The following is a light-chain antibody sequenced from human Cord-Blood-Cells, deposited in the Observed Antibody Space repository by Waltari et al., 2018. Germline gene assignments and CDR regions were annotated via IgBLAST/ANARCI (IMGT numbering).Light chain of an antibody. J-gene: IGLJ1*01. V-gene: IGLV2-8*01. CDR3: SSYAGSNNYV. Sequence: QSALTPPPSASRSPGQSVTIPCTGTSSDVGGYNYVSWYQQHPGKTPKRMIYEVSKRPSGVPDRFSGSKSGNTASLTVSGLQAEDEADYYCSSYAGSNNYVFGTGTKVTVL. CDR2: EVS. CDR1: SSDVGGYNY.